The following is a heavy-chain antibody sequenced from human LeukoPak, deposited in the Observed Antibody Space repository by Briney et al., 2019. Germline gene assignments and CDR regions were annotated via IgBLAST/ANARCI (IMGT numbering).Heavy chain of an antibody. D-gene: IGHD4-11*01. CDR1: GGTFSSYA. Sequence: SVKVSCKASGGTFSSYAISWVRQAPGQGLEWMGGIIPIFGTANYAQKFQGRVTITADESTSTAYMELSSMRSEDTAVYYCARGGVFETTVTPNDYWGQGTLVTVSS. CDR2: IIPIFGTA. J-gene: IGHJ4*02. CDR3: ARGGVFETTVTPNDY. V-gene: IGHV1-69*13.